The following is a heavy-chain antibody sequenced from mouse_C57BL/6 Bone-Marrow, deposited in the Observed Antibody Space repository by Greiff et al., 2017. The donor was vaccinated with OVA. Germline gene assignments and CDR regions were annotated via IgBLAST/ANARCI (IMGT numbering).Heavy chain of an antibody. V-gene: IGHV8-8*01. CDR1: GFSLSTFGMG. CDR3: AVIGLNWEDY. J-gene: IGHJ2*01. CDR2: LWWDDDK. Sequence: QVTLKESGPGILQPSQTLSLTCSFSGFSLSTFGMGVGWIRPPSGKGLEWLAHLWWDDDKYYNPALKSPLTISKATSKNQIFLKIANVDTAETATYYCAVIGLNWEDYWGQGTTLTVSA. D-gene: IGHD4-1*02.